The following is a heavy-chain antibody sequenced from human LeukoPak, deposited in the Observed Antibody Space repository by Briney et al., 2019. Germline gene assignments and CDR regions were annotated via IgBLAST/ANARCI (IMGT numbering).Heavy chain of an antibody. CDR3: AKDGIAQSYYYYYMDV. CDR2: ISNNGGDT. CDR1: GFSFSSYP. Sequence: PGGSLRLSCVASGFSFSSYPMHWVRQAPGKGLESVSGISNNGGDTHYGDSVKGRFTIHRDNSNNTLYLQMGSLRPEDMAVYYCAKDGIAQSYYYYYMDVWGKGTTVTVSS. D-gene: IGHD2-21*01. J-gene: IGHJ6*03. V-gene: IGHV3-64*02.